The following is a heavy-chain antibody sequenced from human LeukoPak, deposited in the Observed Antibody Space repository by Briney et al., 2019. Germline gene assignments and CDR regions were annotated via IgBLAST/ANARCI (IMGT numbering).Heavy chain of an antibody. CDR2: IYTSGST. CDR1: GGSTSTYY. V-gene: IGHV4-4*07. CDR3: ARADYYGSGIRNGAFDY. D-gene: IGHD3-10*01. Sequence: SETLSLTCTVSGGSTSTYYWSWIRQPAGKGLEWIGRIYTSGSTNYNPSLKSRVTISVDTSKNQFSLKLSSVTAADTAVYYCARADYYGSGIRNGAFDYWGQGTLVTVSS. J-gene: IGHJ4*02.